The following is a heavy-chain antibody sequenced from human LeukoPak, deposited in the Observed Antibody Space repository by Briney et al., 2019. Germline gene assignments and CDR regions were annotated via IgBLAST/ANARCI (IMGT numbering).Heavy chain of an antibody. J-gene: IGHJ5*02. CDR1: GGSFSGYY. V-gene: IGHV4-34*01. D-gene: IGHD2-2*01. Sequence: KSSETLSLTCAVYGGSFSGYYWSWIRQPPGKGLEWIGEINHSESTNYNPSLKSRVTISVDTSKNQFSLKLSSVTAADTAVYYCARRIVVVPAAKENWFDPWGQGTLVTVSS. CDR3: ARRIVVVPAAKENWFDP. CDR2: INHSEST.